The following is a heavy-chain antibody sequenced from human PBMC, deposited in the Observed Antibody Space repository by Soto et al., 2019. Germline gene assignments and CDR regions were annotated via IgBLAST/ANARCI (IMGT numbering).Heavy chain of an antibody. Sequence: QPGGSLRLSCAASGFTFSSYAMHWVRQAPGKGLEWVAVISYDGSNKYYADSVKGRFTISRDNSKNTLYLQMNSLRAEDTAVYYCARGVVAATSPFNYYYYYGMDVWGQGTTVTVSS. CDR1: GFTFSSYA. V-gene: IGHV3-30-3*01. CDR3: ARGVVAATSPFNYYYYYGMDV. J-gene: IGHJ6*02. D-gene: IGHD2-15*01. CDR2: ISYDGSNK.